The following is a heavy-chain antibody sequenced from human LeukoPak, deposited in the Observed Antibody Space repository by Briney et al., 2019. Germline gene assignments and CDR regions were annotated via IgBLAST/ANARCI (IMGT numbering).Heavy chain of an antibody. CDR3: ARAGWLRTKGYFDY. CDR2: INHSGST. Sequence: PSGTLSLNCAVYGGSFSGYYWSGVRQPPGKGVGGVGEINHSGSTNYNPSLKSRVTISVDTSKNQFSLKLSSVTAADTAVYYCARAGWLRTKGYFDYWGQGTLVTVSS. J-gene: IGHJ4*02. V-gene: IGHV4-34*01. CDR1: GGSFSGYY. D-gene: IGHD5-12*01.